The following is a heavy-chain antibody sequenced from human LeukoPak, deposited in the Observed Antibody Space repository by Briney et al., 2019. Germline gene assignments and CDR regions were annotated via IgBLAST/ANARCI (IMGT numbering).Heavy chain of an antibody. CDR2: IIPIFGTA. CDR3: ARALIAAAPGWFDP. V-gene: IGHV1-69*13. D-gene: IGHD6-13*01. CDR1: GGTFSSYA. J-gene: IGHJ5*02. Sequence: GASVKVSCKASGGTFSSYAISWVRQAPGQGLEWMGGIIPIFGTANYAQKFRGRVTITADESTSTAYMELSSLRSEDTAVYYCARALIAAAPGWFDPWGQGTLVTVSS.